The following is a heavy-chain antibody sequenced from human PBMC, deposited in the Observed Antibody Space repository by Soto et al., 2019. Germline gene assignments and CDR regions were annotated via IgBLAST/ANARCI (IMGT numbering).Heavy chain of an antibody. V-gene: IGHV3-23*01. CDR1: GFTFSNYA. Sequence: GGSLRLSCAASGFTFSNYAMTWVRQAPGEGLEWVSLMSGSCGASYYADSVKGRFTISRDNSKNTVHLQMSSLIVEDTAVYYCAKGGFGGFVDHWGQGTLVTVSS. J-gene: IGHJ5*02. CDR2: MSGSCGAS. CDR3: AKGGFGGFVDH. D-gene: IGHD5-12*01.